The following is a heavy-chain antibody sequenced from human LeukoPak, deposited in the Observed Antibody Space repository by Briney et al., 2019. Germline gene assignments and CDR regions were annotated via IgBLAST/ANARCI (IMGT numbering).Heavy chain of an antibody. CDR2: IKQDESEK. CDR3: ARGFPVPNWFDP. V-gene: IGHV3-7*03. Sequence: PGGSLRLSCAASGFTFSTSWMSWVRQAPGKGLEWVANIKQDESEKYYVDSVKGRFTISRDNAKNSLYLQMNSLRAEDTAVYYCARGFPVPNWFDPWGQGTRVTVSS. CDR1: GFTFSTSW. J-gene: IGHJ5*02. D-gene: IGHD2-8*01.